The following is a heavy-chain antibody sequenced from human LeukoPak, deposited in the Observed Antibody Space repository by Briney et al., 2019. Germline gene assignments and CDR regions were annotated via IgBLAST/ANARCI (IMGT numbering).Heavy chain of an antibody. CDR1: GFTFSSYS. CDR3: AREGYCPPSDY. J-gene: IGHJ4*02. V-gene: IGHV3-48*04. CDR2: ISSSSSSI. Sequence: GGSLRLSCAASGFTFSSYSMNWVRQAPGQGLERVSYISSSSSSIYYADSVKGRFTISRDNAKNSLYLQMNSLRAEDTAVYYCAREGYCPPSDYWGQGPLVTVSS. D-gene: IGHD2-8*02.